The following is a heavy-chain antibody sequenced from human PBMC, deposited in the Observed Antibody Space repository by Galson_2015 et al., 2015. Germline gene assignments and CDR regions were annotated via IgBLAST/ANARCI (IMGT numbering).Heavy chain of an antibody. D-gene: IGHD3-10*01. CDR2: ISYDGSNK. J-gene: IGHJ4*02. CDR1: GFTFSSYG. V-gene: IGHV3-30*18. CDR3: AKSAIYSSGSSLDY. Sequence: SLRLSCAASGFTFSSYGMHWVRQAPGKGLEWVAVISYDGSNKYYADSVKGRFTISRDNSKNTLYLQMNSLRAEDTAVYYCAKSAIYSSGSSLDYWGQGTLVTVSS.